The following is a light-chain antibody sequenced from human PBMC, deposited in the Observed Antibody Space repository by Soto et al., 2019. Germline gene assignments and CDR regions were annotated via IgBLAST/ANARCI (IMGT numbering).Light chain of an antibody. V-gene: IGKV1-5*01. CDR1: QNLGKW. Sequence: IPLTQSPSFVSASVGDRVAITCRASQNLGKWLAWYQHKAGKAPKLLVFDASNLHDGVPSRFSGTGSGTEFTLTISGLQPDDFGTYYCQQYEHSYSFGQGTTVDIK. CDR3: QQYEHSYS. J-gene: IGKJ2*01. CDR2: DAS.